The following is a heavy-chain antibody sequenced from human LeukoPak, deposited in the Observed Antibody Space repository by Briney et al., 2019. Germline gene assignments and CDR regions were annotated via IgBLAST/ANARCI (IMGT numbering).Heavy chain of an antibody. V-gene: IGHV3-64*01. CDR2: VSYSGGST. J-gene: IGHJ3*02. D-gene: IGHD2/OR15-2a*01. CDR3: AREAIGISRRGGFDI. Sequence: GGSLRLSCAASGFTFSHYAMHWVRQPPGKGLESVSGVSYSGGSTYYANSVKGRFTISRDNSKNTLNLQMGSLRTEDMAVYYCAREAIGISRRGGFDIWGQGTMVTVSS. CDR1: GFTFSHYA.